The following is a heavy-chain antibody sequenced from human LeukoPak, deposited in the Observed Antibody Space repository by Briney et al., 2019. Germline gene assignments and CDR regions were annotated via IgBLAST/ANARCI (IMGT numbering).Heavy chain of an antibody. CDR2: IYSGGST. Sequence: ETLSLTCTVSGGSISSYYWSWVRQAPGKGLEWISVIYSGGSTYYADPVKGRFTISRDNSKNTLYLQMNSLRAEDTAVYYCARGSPILRGRPFDYWGQGTLVTVSS. D-gene: IGHD3-10*01. CDR1: GGSISSYY. V-gene: IGHV3-53*01. CDR3: ARGSPILRGRPFDY. J-gene: IGHJ4*02.